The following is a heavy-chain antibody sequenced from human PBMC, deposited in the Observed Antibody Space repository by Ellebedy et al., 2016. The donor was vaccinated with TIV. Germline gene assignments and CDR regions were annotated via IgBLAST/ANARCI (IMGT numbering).Heavy chain of an antibody. CDR3: ARGSPWTLHFDY. J-gene: IGHJ4*02. CDR2: IFSNDEK. CDR1: GFSLSNARMG. D-gene: IGHD2-21*02. Sequence: SGPTLVQPTEPLTLTCTVAGFSLSNARMGVSWIRQPPGKALEWLAHIFSNDEKSYSTSLKSRLTISKDTSKSQVVLTMTNMDPVDTATYYCARGSPWTLHFDYWGQGTLVTVSS. V-gene: IGHV2-26*01.